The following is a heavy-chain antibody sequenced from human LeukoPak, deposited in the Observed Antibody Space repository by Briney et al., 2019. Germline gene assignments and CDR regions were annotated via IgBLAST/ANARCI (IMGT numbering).Heavy chain of an antibody. CDR1: GFTFSSYS. V-gene: IGHV3-21*01. Sequence: VGSLRLSCAASGFTFSSYSMNWVRQAPGKGLEWVSSISSSSSYIYYADSVKGRFTISRDNAKNSLYLQMNSLRAEDTAVYYCARSYSSGGFDPWGQGTLVTVSS. D-gene: IGHD6-19*01. CDR3: ARSYSSGGFDP. CDR2: ISSSSSYI. J-gene: IGHJ5*02.